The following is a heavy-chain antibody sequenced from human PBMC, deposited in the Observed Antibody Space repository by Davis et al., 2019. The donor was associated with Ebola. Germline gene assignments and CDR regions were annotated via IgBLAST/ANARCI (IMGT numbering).Heavy chain of an antibody. CDR2: ISGSGGST. CDR3: ARSGLSFGVVKYHYGMDA. D-gene: IGHD3-3*01. Sequence: GESLKISCTDSVITFSSYAMTWVRQAPGKGLEWVSAISGSGGSTHYADSEKGRFTISRDNSKKTLYLQMNSLRGEDTAVYYCARSGLSFGVVKYHYGMDAWGKGTTVTVSS. J-gene: IGHJ6*04. V-gene: IGHV3-23*01. CDR1: VITFSSYA.